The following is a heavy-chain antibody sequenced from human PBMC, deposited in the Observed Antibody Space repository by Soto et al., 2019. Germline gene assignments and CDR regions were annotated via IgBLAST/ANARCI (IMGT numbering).Heavy chain of an antibody. V-gene: IGHV4-39*07. CDR1: GVSISSNNYY. CDR2: LFPDGST. CDR3: ASSLEWLLSHEEINWFDP. D-gene: IGHD3-3*01. Sequence: SETLSLTCTVSGVSISSNNYYWAWIRQPPGKGLEWIGSLFPDGSTYSNPSLQSRVTISVDTSKNQFSLKLSSVTAADTAVYYCASSLEWLLSHEEINWFDPWGQGTLVTVSS. J-gene: IGHJ5*02.